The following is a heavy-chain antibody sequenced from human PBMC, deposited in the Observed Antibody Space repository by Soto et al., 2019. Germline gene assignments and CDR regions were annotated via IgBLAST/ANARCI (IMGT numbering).Heavy chain of an antibody. CDR2: IYYSGST. D-gene: IGHD3-10*01. J-gene: IGHJ6*03. CDR3: ARGKRYYGSGSPSSYYYYYYMDV. Sequence: PSETLSLTCTVSGGSISSYYWSWIRQPPGKGLEWIGYIYYSGSTNYNPSLKSRATISVDTSKNQFSLKLSSVTAADTAVYYCARGKRYYGSGSPSSYYYYYYMDVWGKGTTVTVSS. V-gene: IGHV4-59*01. CDR1: GGSISSYY.